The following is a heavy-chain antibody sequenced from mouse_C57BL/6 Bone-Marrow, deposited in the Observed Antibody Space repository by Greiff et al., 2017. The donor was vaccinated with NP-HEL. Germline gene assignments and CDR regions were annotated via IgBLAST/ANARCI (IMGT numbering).Heavy chain of an antibody. CDR2: ISYDGSN. CDR1: GYSIPSGYY. V-gene: IGHV3-6*01. Sequence: ESGPGLVKPSQSLSLTCSVTGYSIPSGYYWNWIRQFPGNKLEWMGYISYDGSNNYNPSLKNRISITRDTSKNQFFLKLNSVTTEDTATYYCARGDSNYDFDYWGQGTTLTVSS. D-gene: IGHD2-5*01. J-gene: IGHJ2*01. CDR3: ARGDSNYDFDY.